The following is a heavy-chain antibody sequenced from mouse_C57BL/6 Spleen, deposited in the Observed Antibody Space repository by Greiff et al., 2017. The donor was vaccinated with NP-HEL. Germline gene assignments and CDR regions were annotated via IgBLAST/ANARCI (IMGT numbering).Heavy chain of an antibody. CDR1: GFTFSDYY. CDR3: ARGGVLSDWYFDV. CDR2: INYDGSST. Sequence: EVMLVESEGGLVQPGSSMKLSCTASGFTFSDYYMAWVRQVPEKGLEWVANINYDGSSTYYLDSLKSRFIISRDNAKNILYLQMSSLKSEDTATYYCARGGVLSDWYFDVWGTGTTVTVSS. J-gene: IGHJ1*03. D-gene: IGHD6-5*01. V-gene: IGHV5-16*01.